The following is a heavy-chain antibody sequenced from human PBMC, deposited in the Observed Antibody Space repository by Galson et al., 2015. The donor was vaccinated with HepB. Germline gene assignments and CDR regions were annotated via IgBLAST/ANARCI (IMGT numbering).Heavy chain of an antibody. CDR1: GYTVTSYW. CDR3: ARPQYYYDSSGYSEDWYFDL. CDR2: IYPGDSDT. V-gene: IGHV5-51*01. D-gene: IGHD3-22*01. J-gene: IGHJ2*01. Sequence: QSGAEVKKPGESVKISCKGSGYTVTSYWIGWVRQMPGKGLEWMGIIYPGDSDTRYSPSFQGQVTISADKSISTAYLQWSSLKASDTAMYYCARPQYYYDSSGYSEDWYFDLWGRGTLVTVSS.